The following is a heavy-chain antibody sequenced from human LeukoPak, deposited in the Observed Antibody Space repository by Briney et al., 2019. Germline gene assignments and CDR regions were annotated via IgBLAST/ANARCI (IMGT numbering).Heavy chain of an antibody. CDR1: GYTLTGYY. CDR2: INPNSGGT. J-gene: IGHJ4*02. CDR3: ARVLRITMVRGADTFDY. V-gene: IGHV1-2*06. Sequence: ASVKVSCKASGYTLTGYYMHWERQAPGQGLEWMGRINPNSGGTNYAQKFQGRVTMTRDTSISTAYMELSRLRSDDTAVYYCARVLRITMVRGADTFDYWGQGTLVTVSS. D-gene: IGHD3-10*01.